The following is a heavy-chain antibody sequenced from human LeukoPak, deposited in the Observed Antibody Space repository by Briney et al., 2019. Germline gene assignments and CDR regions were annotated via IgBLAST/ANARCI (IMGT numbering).Heavy chain of an antibody. Sequence: ASVKVSCKASGYTFTSYGISWVRQAPGQGLEWMGWISAYNGNTNYAQKLQGRVTMTTDTSTSTAYMELRSLRSDDTAVYYCARASITYYYDSSGYNWFDPWGQGTLVTVS. CDR1: GYTFTSYG. CDR2: ISAYNGNT. CDR3: ARASITYYYDSSGYNWFDP. J-gene: IGHJ5*02. D-gene: IGHD3-22*01. V-gene: IGHV1-18*01.